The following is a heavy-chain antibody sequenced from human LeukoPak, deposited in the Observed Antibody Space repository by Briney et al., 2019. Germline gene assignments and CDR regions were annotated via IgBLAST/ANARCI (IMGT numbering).Heavy chain of an antibody. V-gene: IGHV3-23*01. CDR2: IGGGPGNT. CDR3: AKGKGPTANWYFDV. Sequence: GGSLRLSCVASGFTFSSYAMSWVRQAPGKGLEWVSVIGGGPGNTYYTDSVKGRFTISRDNSKNTLYLHLNSLRAEDTAVYYCAKGKGPTANWYFDVWGRGNLVTVSS. D-gene: IGHD2-21*02. CDR1: GFTFSSYA. J-gene: IGHJ2*01.